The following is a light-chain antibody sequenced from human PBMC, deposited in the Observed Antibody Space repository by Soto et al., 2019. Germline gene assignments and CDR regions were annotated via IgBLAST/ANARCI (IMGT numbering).Light chain of an antibody. J-gene: IGKJ3*01. V-gene: IGKV1-39*01. CDR2: SAS. CDR1: ERINNY. Sequence: DIQMTQSPSSLSASVGDRVTITCRASERINNYLNWYQQKPGRAPKLLIYSASSLQSGVPSRFSGSGSGTDFTLTISRLEPEDFAVYYCLQYDTSPFTFGPGTKVDIK. CDR3: LQYDTSPFT.